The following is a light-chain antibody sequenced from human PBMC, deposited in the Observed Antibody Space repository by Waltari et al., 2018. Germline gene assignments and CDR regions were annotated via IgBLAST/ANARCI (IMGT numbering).Light chain of an antibody. V-gene: IGLV2-14*03. J-gene: IGLJ1*01. CDR2: DVN. Sequence: QSALTQPGSVSGSPGQSITIPCTGTNNDVGAYNHVSRYRKYAGKTPKLIIYDVNKRPSGVSDRFSGSKSGLTASLTISGLQTEDEADYYCNSYTSTSTPYVFGTGTKVIVL. CDR3: NSYTSTSTPYV. CDR1: NNDVGAYNH.